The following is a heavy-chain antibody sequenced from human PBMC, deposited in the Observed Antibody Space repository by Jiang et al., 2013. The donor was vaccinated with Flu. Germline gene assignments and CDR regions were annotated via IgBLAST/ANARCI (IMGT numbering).Heavy chain of an antibody. CDR1: RYSISSDFY. CDR2: IYHSGNT. J-gene: IGHJ4*02. V-gene: IGHV4-38-2*01. Sequence: GPGLVKPSETLSLTCAVSRYSISSDFYWGWIRQPPGKGLEWIASIYHSGNTYYNPSLKSRVTISVDTSKNQFSLKLNSVTAADTAVYYCARTSLASSGYSPFDYWGQGTLVTVSS. D-gene: IGHD3-22*01. CDR3: ARTSLASSGYSPFDY.